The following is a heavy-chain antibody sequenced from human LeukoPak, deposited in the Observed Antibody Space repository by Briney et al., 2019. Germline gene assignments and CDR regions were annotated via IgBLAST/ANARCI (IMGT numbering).Heavy chain of an antibody. Sequence: SETLSLTCTVSGGSISSGGYYWSWIRQPPGKGLEWIGYIYHSGSTYYNPSLKSRVTISVDRSKNQFSLKLSSVTAADTAVYYCARDELVPAAISAPGGDYWGQGTLVTVSS. V-gene: IGHV4-30-2*01. CDR3: ARDELVPAAISAPGGDY. J-gene: IGHJ4*02. CDR2: IYHSGST. D-gene: IGHD2-2*02. CDR1: GGSISSGGYY.